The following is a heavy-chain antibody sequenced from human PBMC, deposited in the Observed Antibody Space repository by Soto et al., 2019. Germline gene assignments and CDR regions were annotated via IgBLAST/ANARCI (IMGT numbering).Heavy chain of an antibody. D-gene: IGHD5-12*01. V-gene: IGHV4-59*01. Sequence: SETLSLTCTVSGGSISSYYWSWIRQPPGKGLEWIGYIYYSGSTNYNPSLKSRVTISVDTSKNQFSLKLSSVTAADTAVYYCARGNIAHGWFDPWGQGTLVTVSS. CDR1: GGSISSYY. J-gene: IGHJ5*02. CDR3: ARGNIAHGWFDP. CDR2: IYYSGST.